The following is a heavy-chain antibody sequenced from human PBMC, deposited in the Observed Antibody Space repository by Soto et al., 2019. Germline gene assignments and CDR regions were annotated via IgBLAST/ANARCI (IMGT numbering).Heavy chain of an antibody. CDR2: ISAYNGDT. J-gene: IGHJ6*03. CDR1: GYTFTSYG. Sequence: QVQLVQSGGEVKKPGASVKVSCKASGYTFTSYGISWVRQAPGQGLEWMGWISAYNGDTNYPQKLQGRVTMTIDTSPNTAYMERRSPRSDDTAVYYWARAATNLAPGQRELVGGYYYYYMDVWGKGTTVTVSS. CDR3: ARAATNLAPGQRELVGGYYYYYMDV. D-gene: IGHD1-7*01. V-gene: IGHV1-18*01.